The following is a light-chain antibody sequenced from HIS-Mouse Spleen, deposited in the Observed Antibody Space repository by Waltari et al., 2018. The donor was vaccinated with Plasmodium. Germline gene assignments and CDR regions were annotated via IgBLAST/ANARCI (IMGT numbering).Light chain of an antibody. CDR3: QAWDSSTVV. Sequence: SYELTQPPSVSVSPGQTASITCSGDKLGDKYACWYQQKPGQSPVLVIYQDSKRPSGIPDPFSGSDSGNTATLTISGTQAMDDADCYCQAWDSSTVVLGGGTKLTVL. V-gene: IGLV3-1*01. CDR1: KLGDKY. CDR2: QDS. J-gene: IGLJ2*01.